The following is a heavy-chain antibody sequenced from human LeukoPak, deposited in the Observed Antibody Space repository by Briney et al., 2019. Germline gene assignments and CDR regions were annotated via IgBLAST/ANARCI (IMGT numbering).Heavy chain of an antibody. V-gene: IGHV4-39*01. J-gene: IGHJ6*02. CDR2: IYYSWSI. Sequence: SETLSPTCTVYGGSISSISYYWGWIREPPGNGLEWIGSIYYSWSIYYNPPLKSRVTISVDTSKSQCSLKLRSVTAADTAVYYCARSHLFELRYFDWLLYSGVDVGMDVWGQGTTVTVSS. D-gene: IGHD3-9*01. CDR1: GGSISSISYY. CDR3: ARSHLFELRYFDWLLYSGVDVGMDV.